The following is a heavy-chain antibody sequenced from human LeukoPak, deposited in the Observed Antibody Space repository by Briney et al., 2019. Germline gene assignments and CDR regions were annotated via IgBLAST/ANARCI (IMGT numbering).Heavy chain of an antibody. Sequence: ASVKVSCKASGYTITSCAIHWVRQAPGQRLEWMGWINGDNGNTKYSQKFQGRVTITGDASASTAYMELSSLRSEDTAVFYCARTGSSRWHGDHYYFDYWGQGTLVTVSS. CDR2: INGDNGNT. V-gene: IGHV1-3*01. D-gene: IGHD6-13*01. CDR3: ARTGSSRWHGDHYYFDY. J-gene: IGHJ4*02. CDR1: GYTITSCA.